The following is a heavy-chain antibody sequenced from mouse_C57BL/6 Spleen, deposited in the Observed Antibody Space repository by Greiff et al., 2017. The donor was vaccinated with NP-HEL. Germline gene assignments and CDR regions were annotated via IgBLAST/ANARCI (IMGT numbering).Heavy chain of an antibody. CDR1: GYTFTDYY. V-gene: IGHV1-76*01. CDR3: AREDYDVFAY. D-gene: IGHD2-4*01. Sequence: VKLMESGAELVRPGASVKLSCKASGYTFTDYYINWVKQRPGQGLEWIARIYPGSGNTYYNEKFKGKATLTAEKSSSTAYMQLSSLTSEDSAVYFCAREDYDVFAYWGQGTLVTVSA. CDR2: IYPGSGNT. J-gene: IGHJ3*01.